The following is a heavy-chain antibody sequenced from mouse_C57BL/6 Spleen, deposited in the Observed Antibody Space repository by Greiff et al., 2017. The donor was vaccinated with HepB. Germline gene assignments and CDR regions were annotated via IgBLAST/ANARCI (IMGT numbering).Heavy chain of an antibody. CDR2: IYPGSGNT. D-gene: IGHD2-4*01. J-gene: IGHJ4*01. CDR1: GYTFTDYY. V-gene: IGHV1-76*01. CDR3: AREGLRRRDYYAMDY. Sequence: SGAELVRPGASVKLSCKASGYTFTDYYINWVKQRPGQGLEWIARIYPGSGNTYYNEKFKGKATLTAEKSSSTAYMQLSSLTSEDSAVYFCAREGLRRRDYYAMDYWGQGTSVTVSS.